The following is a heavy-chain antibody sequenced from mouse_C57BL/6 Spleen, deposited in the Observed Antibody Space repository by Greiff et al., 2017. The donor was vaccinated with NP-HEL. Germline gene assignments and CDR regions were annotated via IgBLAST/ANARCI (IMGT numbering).Heavy chain of an antibody. Sequence: QVQLKESGPELVKPGASVKLSCKASGYTFTSYDINWVKQRPGQGLEWIGWIYPRDGSTKYNEKFKGKATLTVDTSSSTAYMGLHSLTSEDSAVYFCARGGYYGNGAWFAYWGQGTLVTVSA. CDR3: ARGGYYGNGAWFAY. J-gene: IGHJ3*01. D-gene: IGHD2-1*01. CDR2: IYPRDGST. CDR1: GYTFTSYD. V-gene: IGHV1-85*01.